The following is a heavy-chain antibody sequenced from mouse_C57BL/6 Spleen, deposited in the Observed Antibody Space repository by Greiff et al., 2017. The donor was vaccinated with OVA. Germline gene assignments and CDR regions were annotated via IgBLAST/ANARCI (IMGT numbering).Heavy chain of an antibody. CDR1: GYSITSGYY. J-gene: IGHJ4*01. V-gene: IGHV3-6*01. CDR2: ISYDGSN. Sequence: EVHLVESGPGLVKPSQSLSLTCSVTGYSITSGYYWNWIRQFPGNKLEWMGYISYDGSNNYNPSLKNRISITRDTSKNQFFLKLNSVTTEDTATYYCARGRLPLAMDYWGQGTSVTVSS. CDR3: ARGRLPLAMDY.